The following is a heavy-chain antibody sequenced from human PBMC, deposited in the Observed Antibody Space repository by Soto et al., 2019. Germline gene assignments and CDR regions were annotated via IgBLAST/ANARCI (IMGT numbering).Heavy chain of an antibody. J-gene: IGHJ3*02. CDR1: GFTVSSNY. V-gene: IGHV3-53*04. Sequence: GGSLRLSCAASGFTVSSNYMRWVRQAPGKGLEWVSVIYSGGSTYYADSVKGRFTISRHNSKNTLYLQMNSLRAEDTAVYYCARDQRFFTVTTRGDAFDIWGQGTMVTVSS. D-gene: IGHD4-17*01. CDR2: IYSGGST. CDR3: ARDQRFFTVTTRGDAFDI.